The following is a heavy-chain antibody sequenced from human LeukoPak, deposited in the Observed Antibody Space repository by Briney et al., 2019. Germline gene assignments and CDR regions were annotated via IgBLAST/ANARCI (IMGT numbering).Heavy chain of an antibody. Sequence: RPGGSLRLSCTASGFTFSGYEMNWVRQAPGKGLEWVSYISSSGNSIYYADSVKGRFTISRDNAKNSLYLQMNSLRAEDMAVYHCARGRFGSCWGQGTLVTVSS. CDR1: GFTFSGYE. J-gene: IGHJ1*01. CDR2: ISSSGNSI. V-gene: IGHV3-48*03. CDR3: ARGRFGSC. D-gene: IGHD6-13*01.